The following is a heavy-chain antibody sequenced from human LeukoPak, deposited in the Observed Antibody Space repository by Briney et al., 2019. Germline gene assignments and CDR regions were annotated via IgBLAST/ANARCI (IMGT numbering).Heavy chain of an antibody. CDR3: ASLRSGPDYYYYYMDV. V-gene: IGHV4-39*07. J-gene: IGHJ6*03. Sequence: PSETLSLTCTVSGGSISSSSYYWGWIRQPPGKGLEWIGSIYYSGSTYYNPSLKSRVTISVDTSKNQFSLKLSSVTAADTAVYYCASLRSGPDYYYYYMDVWGKGTTVTVSS. CDR2: IYYSGST. D-gene: IGHD2-8*02. CDR1: GGSISSSSYY.